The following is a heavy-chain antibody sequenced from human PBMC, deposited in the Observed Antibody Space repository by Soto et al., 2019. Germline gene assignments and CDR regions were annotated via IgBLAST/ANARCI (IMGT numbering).Heavy chain of an antibody. CDR2: IYNDGRT. D-gene: IGHD3-10*01. CDR3: ARDLLSGSGTHYQH. J-gene: IGHJ4*02. CDR1: GFTVSTNY. V-gene: IGHV3-53*05. Sequence: PGGSLRLSCAASGFTVSTNYMNWVRQAPGEGLEWVSIIYNDGRTDYADSVKGRFTISRDNSKNTLNLQMNSLTSDDTGVYFCARDLLSGSGTHYQHWGQGTQVTVS.